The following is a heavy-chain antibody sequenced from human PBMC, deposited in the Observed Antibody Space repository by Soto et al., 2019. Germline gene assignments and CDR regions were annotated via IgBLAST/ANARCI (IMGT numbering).Heavy chain of an antibody. CDR2: IHFDGSST. Sequence: PGGSLRLSCVASGFNSGSYWMHWVRHVPGKGLVWVSRIHFDGSSTRYTNSVQGRFTISRDNAKNTLYLQMISLGAEDTAVYYCVRDYYERGHCYYVDYGMDVWGQGTTVTVSS. J-gene: IGHJ6*02. D-gene: IGHD3-22*01. CDR3: VRDYYERGHCYYVDYGMDV. CDR1: GFNSGSYW. V-gene: IGHV3-74*01.